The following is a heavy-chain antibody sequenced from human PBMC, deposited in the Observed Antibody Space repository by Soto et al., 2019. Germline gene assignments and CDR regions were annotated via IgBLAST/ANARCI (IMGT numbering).Heavy chain of an antibody. Sequence: QVQLVESGGGVVQPGRSLRLSCAASGFTFSRNAMHWVRQGPGKGLEWVSIISYDGTNTYYADSVKGRFTISRDNSKNTLYLQMNSLRAEDTAVYYCAKERASGRPLYYYGMDAWGQGTTVTVSS. J-gene: IGHJ6*02. CDR3: AKERASGRPLYYYGMDA. CDR1: GFTFSRNA. V-gene: IGHV3-30*18. CDR2: ISYDGTNT. D-gene: IGHD6-19*01.